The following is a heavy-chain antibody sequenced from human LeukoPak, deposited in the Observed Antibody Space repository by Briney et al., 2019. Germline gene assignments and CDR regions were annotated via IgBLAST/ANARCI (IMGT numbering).Heavy chain of an antibody. Sequence: PGGSLRLSCAASGFTFGSYWMSWVRQAPGKGLEWVANIKQDGSEKYYVDSVKGRFTISRDNAKNSLYLQMNSLRAEDTAVYYCAQTRLGYSSSSGPWFDPWGQGTLVTVSS. D-gene: IGHD6-6*01. J-gene: IGHJ5*02. V-gene: IGHV3-7*01. CDR2: IKQDGSEK. CDR1: GFTFGSYW. CDR3: AQTRLGYSSSSGPWFDP.